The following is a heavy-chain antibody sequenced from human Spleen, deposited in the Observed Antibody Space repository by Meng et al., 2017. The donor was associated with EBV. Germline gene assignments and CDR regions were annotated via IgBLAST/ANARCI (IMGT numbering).Heavy chain of an antibody. CDR2: IYYSGST. V-gene: IGHV4-61*08. CDR1: CAAVRGGDY. Sequence: VHTQVRGARLAIALENLSLSFMCSCAAVRGGDYWFWIRRPPRDGLEWIGCIYYSGSTNYIPSFKSRVIISLDTSKNQFSLRLSSVTAADTALYYCARMAAYGEYGGYQLDHWGQGTLVTVSS. J-gene: IGHJ4*02. D-gene: IGHD4-17*01. CDR3: ARMAAYGEYGGYQLDH.